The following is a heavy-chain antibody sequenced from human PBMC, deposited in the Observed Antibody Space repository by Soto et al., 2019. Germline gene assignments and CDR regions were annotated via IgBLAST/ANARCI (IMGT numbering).Heavy chain of an antibody. D-gene: IGHD3-10*01. CDR1: GFTVSNNY. V-gene: IGHV3-53*01. Sequence: EVQLVESGGGLIQPGGSLRLSCAVSGFTVSNNYMSWVRQAPGKGLEGVSVIYSGGYTAYGDSVKGRFTISRDNSKNTLSFQRNSRRAADRAVFYGAPHRGGGVYWGQGTLVTVSS. J-gene: IGHJ4*02. CDR2: IYSGGYT. CDR3: APHRGGGVY.